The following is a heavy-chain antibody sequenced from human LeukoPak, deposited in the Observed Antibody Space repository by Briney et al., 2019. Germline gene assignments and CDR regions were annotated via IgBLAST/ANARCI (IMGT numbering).Heavy chain of an antibody. J-gene: IGHJ4*02. CDR3: ARNGDISQWRDGIAAAVDY. CDR1: GFTFSSYW. Sequence: PGVPLRLXCAASGFTFSSYWMSWVRQAPGKGLEWVTNIKQDGREKFYVDSVKGRFTISGHYQKNSLYLQVHSQRAEHTAVYYCARNGDISQWRDGIAAAVDYWGQGTLVTVSS. V-gene: IGHV3-7*01. D-gene: IGHD6-13*01. CDR2: IKQDGREK.